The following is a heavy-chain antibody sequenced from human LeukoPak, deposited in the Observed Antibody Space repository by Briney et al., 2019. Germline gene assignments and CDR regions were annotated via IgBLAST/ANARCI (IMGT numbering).Heavy chain of an antibody. J-gene: IGHJ4*02. V-gene: IGHV4-59*01. D-gene: IGHD3-10*01. CDR3: ARQSITMVRGVPAYYFDY. CDR1: GGSISSYY. CDR2: IYYSGST. Sequence: SETLSLTCTVSGGSISSYYWSWIRQPPGKGLEWIGYIYYSGSTNYNPSLKSRFTISVDTSKNQFSLKLSSVPAADTAVYYCARQSITMVRGVPAYYFDYWGQGTLVTVSS.